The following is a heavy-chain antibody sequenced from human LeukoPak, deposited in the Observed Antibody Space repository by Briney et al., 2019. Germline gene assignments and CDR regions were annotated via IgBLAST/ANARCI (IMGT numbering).Heavy chain of an antibody. CDR2: IYPGDSRT. CDR3: ARQSGYDWGPGFDY. CDR1: GDTFATYW. J-gene: IGHJ4*02. V-gene: IGHV5-51*01. Sequence: GESLKISCKGSGDTFATYWIGWVRQLPGKGLEWMGVIYPGDSRTRYNPSFQGQVTISADKSISTAYLQWTSLKASDTAMYYCARQSGYDWGPGFDYWGQGTLVTVSS. D-gene: IGHD5-12*01.